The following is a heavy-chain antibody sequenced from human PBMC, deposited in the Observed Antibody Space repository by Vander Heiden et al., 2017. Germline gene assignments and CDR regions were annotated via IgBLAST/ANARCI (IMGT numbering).Heavy chain of an antibody. Sequence: QVQLQDSGPGLVKPSQTLSFPCTVSGGSLSSGGYYWSWIRQHPGKGLEWIGYIYYSGSTYYNPSLKSRVTISVDTSKNQFSLKLSSVTAADTAVYYCAREYIVVVPAAQNWFDPWGQGTLVTVSS. CDR3: AREYIVVVPAAQNWFDP. CDR1: GGSLSSGGYY. V-gene: IGHV4-31*03. CDR2: IYYSGST. D-gene: IGHD2-2*01. J-gene: IGHJ5*02.